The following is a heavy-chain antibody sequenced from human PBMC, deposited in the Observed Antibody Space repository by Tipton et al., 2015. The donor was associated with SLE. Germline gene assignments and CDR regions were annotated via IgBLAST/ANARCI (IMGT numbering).Heavy chain of an antibody. V-gene: IGHV3-21*01. CDR1: GFTFRSYG. CDR2: ISSSSSYI. CDR3: ARDDVDDAFDI. Sequence: SLRLSCAASGFTFRSYGMHWVRQAPGKGLEWVSSISSSSSYIYYADSVKGRFTISRDNAKNSLYLQMNSLRAEDTAVYYCARDDVDDAFDIWGQGTMVTVSS. J-gene: IGHJ3*02.